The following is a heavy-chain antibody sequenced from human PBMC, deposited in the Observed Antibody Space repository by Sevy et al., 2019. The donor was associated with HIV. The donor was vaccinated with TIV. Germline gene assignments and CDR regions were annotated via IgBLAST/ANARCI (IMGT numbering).Heavy chain of an antibody. V-gene: IGHV1-24*01. CDR3: ATDIVVGRDY. J-gene: IGHJ4*02. Sequence: ASVKVSCKVSGFTLTEFSVHWVRQPPGKSLEWMGGFHEDGEEMYAQKFQGRTTVTQDTSTDTAYMELSSLRSEDTAVYYCATDIVVGRDYWGQGTLVTVSS. D-gene: IGHD2-2*01. CDR1: GFTLTEFS. CDR2: FHEDGEE.